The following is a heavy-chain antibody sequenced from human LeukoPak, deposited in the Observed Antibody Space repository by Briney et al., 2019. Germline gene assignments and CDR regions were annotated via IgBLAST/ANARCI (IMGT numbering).Heavy chain of an antibody. CDR1: GFTFSSYA. V-gene: IGHV3-23*01. Sequence: GGSLRLSCAASGFTFSSYAMSWVRQAPGKGLEWVSAISGSGGSTHYADSVKGRFTISRDNSKNTLYLRMNSLRAEDTAVYYCAKEEYSSSLAYWGQGTLVTVSS. J-gene: IGHJ4*02. D-gene: IGHD6-6*01. CDR2: ISGSGGST. CDR3: AKEEYSSSLAY.